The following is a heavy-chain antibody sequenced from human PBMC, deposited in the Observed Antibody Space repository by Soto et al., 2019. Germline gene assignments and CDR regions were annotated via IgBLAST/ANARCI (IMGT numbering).Heavy chain of an antibody. V-gene: IGHV3-74*01. D-gene: IGHD2-15*01. J-gene: IGHJ5*02. CDR3: AREWAGGSWFDP. Sequence: EVQLVESGGGLVQPGGSLRLSCAASGFTFSSYWMHWVRQAPGKGLEWVSRIDSDGSGITYADSVRGRFTISSDNANNTVYLEMNRLRAEDKAVYYCAREWAGGSWFDPWGQGTLVTVSS. CDR2: IDSDGSGI. CDR1: GFTFSSYW.